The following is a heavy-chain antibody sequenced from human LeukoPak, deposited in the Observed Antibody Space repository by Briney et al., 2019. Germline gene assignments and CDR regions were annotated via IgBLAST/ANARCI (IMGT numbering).Heavy chain of an antibody. J-gene: IGHJ2*01. Sequence: PSETLSPTCTVSGGSISSYYWSWIRQPPGKGLEWIGYIYYSGSTNYNPSLKSRVTISVDTSKNQFSLKLSSVTAADTAVYYCARGRAWGIAARPDHGYFDLWGRGTLVTVSS. CDR3: ARGRAWGIAARPDHGYFDL. CDR1: GGSISSYY. CDR2: IYYSGST. V-gene: IGHV4-59*01. D-gene: IGHD6-6*01.